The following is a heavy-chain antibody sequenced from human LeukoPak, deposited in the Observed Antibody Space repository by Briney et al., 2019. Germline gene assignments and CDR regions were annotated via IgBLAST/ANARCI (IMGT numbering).Heavy chain of an antibody. Sequence: GGSLRLSCAASGFTFSSYWMSWVRQAPGKGLEWVGRIKSKTDGGTTDYAAPVKGRFTISRDDSKNTLYLQMNSLRTEDTAVYHCTTDSGWWYYFDYWGQGPLVTVSS. D-gene: IGHD2-15*01. CDR1: GFTFSSYW. CDR2: IKSKTDGGTT. CDR3: TTDSGWWYYFDY. J-gene: IGHJ4*02. V-gene: IGHV3-15*01.